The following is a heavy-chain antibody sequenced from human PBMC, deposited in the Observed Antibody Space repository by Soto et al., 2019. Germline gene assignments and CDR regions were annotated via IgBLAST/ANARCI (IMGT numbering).Heavy chain of an antibody. D-gene: IGHD2-15*01. CDR2: ISNSGGDYI. CDR1: GFTFSDYA. V-gene: IGHV3-23*01. CDR3: AKARGFPWYFDR. Sequence: EVQVLESGGGLVQPGGSLRLSCAASGFTFSDYAMSWVRQAPGKGLEWVSAISNSGGDYIYYADSVEGRFTISRDNSKNTLYLQMNNVRADDTAVYYCAKARGFPWYFDRWGRGTLVTVS. J-gene: IGHJ2*01.